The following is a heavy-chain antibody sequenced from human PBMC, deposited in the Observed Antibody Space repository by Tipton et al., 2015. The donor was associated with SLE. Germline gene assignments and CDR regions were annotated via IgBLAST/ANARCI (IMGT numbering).Heavy chain of an antibody. CDR3: ARERDGSNQGAFDI. D-gene: IGHD5-24*01. CDR1: GYTFTGYY. J-gene: IGHJ3*02. V-gene: IGHV1-2*02. CDR2: INPNSGGT. Sequence: QSGPEVKKPGASVKVSCKASGYTFTGYYMHWVRQAPGQGLEWMGWINPNSGGTNYAQKFQGRVTMTRDTSISTAYMELSRLRSEDTAVYYCARERDGSNQGAFDIWGQGTMVTVSS.